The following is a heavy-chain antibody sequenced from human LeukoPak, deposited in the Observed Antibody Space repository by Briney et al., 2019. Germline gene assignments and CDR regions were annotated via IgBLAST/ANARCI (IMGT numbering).Heavy chain of an antibody. Sequence: GGSLRLSCAASGFTFSSYDMHWVRQATGKGLEWVSAIGTAGDTYYPGSVKGRFTISRENAKNPLYLQMNSLRAGDTAVYYCARGSSSGCMDVWGQGTTVTVSS. D-gene: IGHD6-19*01. J-gene: IGHJ6*02. CDR1: GFTFSSYD. CDR3: ARGSSSGCMDV. CDR2: IGTAGDT. V-gene: IGHV3-13*01.